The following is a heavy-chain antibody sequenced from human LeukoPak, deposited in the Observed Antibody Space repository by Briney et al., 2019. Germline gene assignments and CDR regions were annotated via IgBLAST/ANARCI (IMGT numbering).Heavy chain of an antibody. Sequence: LETLSLTCTVSGGSISSYYWSWIRQPPGKGLEWIGYIYYSGSTNYNPSPKSRVTISVDTSKNQFSLKLSSVTAADTAVYYCARTSGSYWGSVLNYFDYWGQGTLVTVSS. V-gene: IGHV4-59*08. CDR1: GGSISSYY. D-gene: IGHD1-26*01. J-gene: IGHJ4*02. CDR2: IYYSGST. CDR3: ARTSGSYWGSVLNYFDY.